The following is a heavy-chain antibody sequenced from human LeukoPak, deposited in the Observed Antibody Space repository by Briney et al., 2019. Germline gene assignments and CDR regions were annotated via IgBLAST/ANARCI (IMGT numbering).Heavy chain of an antibody. J-gene: IGHJ4*02. D-gene: IGHD2-2*01. CDR3: ARHLYCSSTSCPDY. CDR2: INHSGST. V-gene: IGHV4-34*01. Sequence: SETLSLTCAVYGGSFSGYYWSWIRQPPGKGLEWVGEINHSGSTNYNPSLKSRVTISVDTSKNQFSLKLSSVTAADTAVYYCARHLYCSSTSCPDYWGQGTLVTVSS. CDR1: GGSFSGYY.